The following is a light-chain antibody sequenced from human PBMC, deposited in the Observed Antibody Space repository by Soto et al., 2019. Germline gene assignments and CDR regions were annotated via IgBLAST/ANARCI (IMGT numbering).Light chain of an antibody. Sequence: DIQMTPSPSSLSASVGDRVTITCRASQSITTYLNWYQQKPGKAPKLLIYAASSLQSGVPSRFSGGGSGTDCTLTIGSLQPEDFATYYCQQGYRTVVTVGGGTKVEIK. V-gene: IGKV1-39*01. CDR3: QQGYRTVVT. J-gene: IGKJ4*01. CDR2: AAS. CDR1: QSITTY.